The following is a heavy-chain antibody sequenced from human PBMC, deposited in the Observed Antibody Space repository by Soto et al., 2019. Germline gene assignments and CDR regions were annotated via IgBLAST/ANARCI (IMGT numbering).Heavy chain of an antibody. Sequence: ASVKVSCKXFGFIFNNYAISWVRQAPGQGLEWMGWISANSGNTNYAQKLQGRVTMTTDTSTSTAYMELRSLRSDDTAVYYCATAGNYDSSGRDFWGQGTLVTVPQ. V-gene: IGHV1-18*04. CDR2: ISANSGNT. CDR3: ATAGNYDSSGRDF. CDR1: GFIFNNYA. D-gene: IGHD3-22*01. J-gene: IGHJ4*02.